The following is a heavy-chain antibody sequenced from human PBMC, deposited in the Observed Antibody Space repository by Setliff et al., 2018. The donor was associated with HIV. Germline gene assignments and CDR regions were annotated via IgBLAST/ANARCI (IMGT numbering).Heavy chain of an antibody. D-gene: IGHD3-10*01. CDR1: GFIFSSYE. V-gene: IGHV3-48*02. Sequence: GGSLRLSCAASGFIFSSYEMNWVRQAPGKGLEWVSYISSSSSTIYYADSVKGRFIISRDISANRVYLQMNSLRDDDTAMYYCARDRVISVRGVLRSTFDPWGRGTRVTVSS. J-gene: IGHJ5*02. CDR2: ISSSSSTI. CDR3: ARDRVISVRGVLRSTFDP.